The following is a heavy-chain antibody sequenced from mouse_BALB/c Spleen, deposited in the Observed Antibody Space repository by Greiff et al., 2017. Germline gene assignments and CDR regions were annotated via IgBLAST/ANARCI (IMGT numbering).Heavy chain of an antibody. CDR1: GYTFTSYW. CDR3: AREGSLAYFDY. V-gene: IGHV1-69*02. CDR2: IDPSDSET. Sequence: QVQLQQPGAELVKPGAPVKLSCKASGYTFTSYWMNWVKQRPGRGLEWIGRIDPSDSETHYNQKFKDKATLTVDKSSSTAYIQLSSLTSEDSAVYYCAREGSLAYFDYWGQGTTLTVSS. D-gene: IGHD6-2*01. J-gene: IGHJ2*01.